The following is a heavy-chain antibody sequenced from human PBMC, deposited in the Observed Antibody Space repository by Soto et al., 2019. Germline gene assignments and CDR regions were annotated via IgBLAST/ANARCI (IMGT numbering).Heavy chain of an antibody. D-gene: IGHD3-22*01. CDR1: GFTFNNYA. CDR3: ARVNVGATSGYFTH. J-gene: IGHJ4*02. Sequence: QVQLVQSGAEVKKPGASVNISCEASGFTFNNYAIHWVRQAPGQRLEWMGWINPGNKFTRYSQSFQGRFTLNSDTSAKTAYLVLSSLRSEDSAVYYCARVNVGATSGYFTHWGRGTLITVSS. CDR2: INPGNKFT. V-gene: IGHV1-3*01.